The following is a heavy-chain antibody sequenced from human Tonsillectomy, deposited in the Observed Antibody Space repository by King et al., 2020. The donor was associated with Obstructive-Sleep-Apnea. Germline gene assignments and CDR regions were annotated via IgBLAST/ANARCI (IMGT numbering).Heavy chain of an antibody. CDR2: ITISSYYI. D-gene: IGHD1-26*01. CDR3: ARSGNVGATPFDY. Sequence: QLVQSGGGLVKPGGSLRLSCAASGFTFSSYSMNWFRQAPGKGLEWVSSITISSYYIYYSDSVKGRFTISRDNAKNSLYLQMNSLRAEDTAVYYCARSGNVGATPFDYWGQGTLVTVSS. J-gene: IGHJ4*02. CDR1: GFTFSSYS. V-gene: IGHV3-21*01.